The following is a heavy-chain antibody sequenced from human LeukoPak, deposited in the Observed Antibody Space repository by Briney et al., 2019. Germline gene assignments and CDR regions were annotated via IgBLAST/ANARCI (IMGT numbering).Heavy chain of an antibody. D-gene: IGHD6-19*01. V-gene: IGHV4-59*01. J-gene: IGHJ1*01. CDR2: IYYSGST. CDR3: ARGGWYPESFQH. CDR1: GGSISSYY. Sequence: PSETLSLTCTVSGGSISSYYWNWLRQPPAKGLEWIGYIYYSGSTNYNPSLKSRVTISVDTSKNQFSLKLSSVTAADTAVYYCARGGWYPESFQHWGQGALVTVSS.